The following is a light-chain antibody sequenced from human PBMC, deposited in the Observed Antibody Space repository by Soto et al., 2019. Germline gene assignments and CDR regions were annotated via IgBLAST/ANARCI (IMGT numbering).Light chain of an antibody. CDR2: DAS. J-gene: IGKJ4*01. CDR1: QSVSTY. V-gene: IGKV3-11*01. CDR3: QQRSNWPPP. Sequence: EIVLTQSSAILSLSPGERATLSYRASQSVSTYLAWYQQKPGQAPRLLIYDASKRATGIPARFSGSGSGTDFTLTISSLEPEDFAVYYCQQRSNWPPPFGGGTKVEIK.